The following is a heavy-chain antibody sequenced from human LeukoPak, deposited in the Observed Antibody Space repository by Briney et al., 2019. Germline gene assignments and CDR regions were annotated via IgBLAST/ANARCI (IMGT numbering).Heavy chain of an antibody. D-gene: IGHD3-10*01. V-gene: IGHV3-48*03. CDR3: AKALLLWFGELYVPPNY. CDR1: GFTFSDYE. CDR2: ISNSGSTK. Sequence: GGSLRLSCAASGFTFSDYEMNWIRQAPGKGLEWISYISNSGSTKYYADSVKGRFTISRDNAKNSVYLQMNSLRAEDTAVYYCAKALLLWFGELYVPPNYWGQGTLVTVSS. J-gene: IGHJ4*02.